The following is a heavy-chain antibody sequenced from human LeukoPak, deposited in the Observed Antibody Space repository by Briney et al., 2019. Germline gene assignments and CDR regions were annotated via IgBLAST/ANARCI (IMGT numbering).Heavy chain of an antibody. CDR1: GGSISSGDYY. J-gene: IGHJ4*02. Sequence: SETLSLTCTVSGGSISSGDYYWSWIRQPPGKGLEWIGYIYYSGSTYYNPSLKSRVTISVDTSKNQFSLKLSSVTAADTAVYYCARDGGGDSSGYYWGQGTLVTVSS. D-gene: IGHD3-22*01. V-gene: IGHV4-30-4*08. CDR3: ARDGGGDSSGYY. CDR2: IYYSGST.